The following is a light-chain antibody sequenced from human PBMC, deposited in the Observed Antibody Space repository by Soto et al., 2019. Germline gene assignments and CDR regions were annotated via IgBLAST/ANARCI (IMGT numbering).Light chain of an antibody. J-gene: IGKJ1*01. CDR1: QSITTW. V-gene: IGKV3-20*01. CDR2: GAS. CDR3: QQYGGSTQA. Sequence: IALTQSPCTLSGASGERASVSCRASQSITTWLAWYQQKPGQAPRLIIHGASIWASGVPDRITGSGSGTDFTLSISRLEPEDFAAYYCQQYGGSTQAFGQGTKVDI.